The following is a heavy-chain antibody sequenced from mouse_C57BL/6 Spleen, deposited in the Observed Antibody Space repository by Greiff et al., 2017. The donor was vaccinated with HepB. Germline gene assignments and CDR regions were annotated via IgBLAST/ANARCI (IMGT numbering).Heavy chain of an antibody. V-gene: IGHV5-9-1*02. Sequence: EVKLMESGEGLVKPGGSLKLSCAASGFTFSSYAMSWVRQTPEKRLEWVAYISSGGDYIYYADTVKGRFTISRDNARNTLYLQMSSLKSEDTAMYYWTREVYYGNYFDYWGQGTTLTVSS. J-gene: IGHJ2*01. D-gene: IGHD1-1*01. CDR3: TREVYYGNYFDY. CDR2: ISSGGDYI. CDR1: GFTFSSYA.